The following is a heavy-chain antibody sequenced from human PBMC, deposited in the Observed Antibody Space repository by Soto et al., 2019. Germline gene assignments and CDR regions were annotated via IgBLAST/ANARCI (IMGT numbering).Heavy chain of an antibody. V-gene: IGHV3-23*01. CDR1: GFTFSSFA. CDR3: AKGSYADFLDY. Sequence: GGSLRLSCAASGFTFSSFAMYWVRQAPGKGLQRLSLISNSGGLTYYADSVKGRFTISRDNSKNSLYLQMNSLRAEDTAVYYCAKGSYADFLDYWGRGTLVTVLL. J-gene: IGHJ4*02. D-gene: IGHD4-17*01. CDR2: ISNSGGLT.